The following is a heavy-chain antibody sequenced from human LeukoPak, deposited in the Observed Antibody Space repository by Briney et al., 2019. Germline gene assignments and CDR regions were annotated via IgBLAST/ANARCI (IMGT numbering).Heavy chain of an antibody. Sequence: PGRSLRLSCAASGFTFSSYAMHWVRQAPGKGLEWVAVISYDGSNKYYADSVKGRFTISRDNSKNTLYLQMNSLRAEDTAVYYCARGITYYCDSSGPPRDYWGQGTLVTVSS. CDR3: ARGITYYCDSSGPPRDY. J-gene: IGHJ4*02. V-gene: IGHV3-30-3*01. D-gene: IGHD3-22*01. CDR2: ISYDGSNK. CDR1: GFTFSSYA.